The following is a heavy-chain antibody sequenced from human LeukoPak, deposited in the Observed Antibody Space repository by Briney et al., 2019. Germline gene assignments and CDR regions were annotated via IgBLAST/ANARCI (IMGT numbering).Heavy chain of an antibody. V-gene: IGHV3-7*01. D-gene: IGHD3-10*01. CDR3: ARDSYYYGLDY. CDR1: GFTFRSYW. Sequence: SGGSLRLSCAASGFTFRSYWMSWVRQAPGKGLEWVANIKQDGNEKYYVDSVKGRFTISRDNAKDSLYLQMNSLRAEDTAVYYCARDSYYYGLDYWGQGTLATVSS. CDR2: IKQDGNEK. J-gene: IGHJ4*02.